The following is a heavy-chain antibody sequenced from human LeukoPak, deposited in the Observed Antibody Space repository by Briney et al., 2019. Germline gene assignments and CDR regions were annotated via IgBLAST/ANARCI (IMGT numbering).Heavy chain of an antibody. CDR2: SYYSGST. V-gene: IGHV4-39*07. CDR3: ARGYLASSLYWFAP. Sequence: SETPSPTCTVSGRFIRSRSYDWGWIPHPPGKGLEWIGSSYYSGSTYYNTSLKSRVTISVDTSKNQFSLMLSSVTAACTPVYYCARGYLASSLYWFAPWGQGTLVTVSS. CDR1: GRFIRSRSYD. J-gene: IGHJ5*02. D-gene: IGHD1-1*01.